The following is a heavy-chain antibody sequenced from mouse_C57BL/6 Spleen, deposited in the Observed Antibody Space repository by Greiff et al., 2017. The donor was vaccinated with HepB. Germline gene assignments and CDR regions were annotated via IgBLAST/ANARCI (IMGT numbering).Heavy chain of an antibody. Sequence: VKVVESGAELVKPGASVKISCKASGYAFSSYWMNWVKQRPGKGLEWIGQIYPGDGDTNYNGKFKGKATLTADKSSSTAYMQLSSLTSEDSAVYVCAREEGYYCGTFGYWGQGTTLTVSS. CDR2: IYPGDGDT. V-gene: IGHV1-80*01. CDR3: AREEGYYCGTFGY. J-gene: IGHJ2*01. D-gene: IGHD1-1*01. CDR1: GYAFSSYW.